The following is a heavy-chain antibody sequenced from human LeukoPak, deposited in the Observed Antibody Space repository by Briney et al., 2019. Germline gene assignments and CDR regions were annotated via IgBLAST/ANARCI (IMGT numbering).Heavy chain of an antibody. V-gene: IGHV3-23*01. CDR2: ISGSGGST. J-gene: IGHJ4*02. D-gene: IGHD2-15*01. CDR3: ATGYSSGDFNRIDY. Sequence: GGSLRLSCAASGFTFSNYAMSWVRQAPGKGLEWVSAISGSGGSTYYADSVKGRFTISRDNSKSTLYLQMNSLRAGHTAVYYCATGYSSGDFNRIDYWGQGTLVTVSS. CDR1: GFTFSNYA.